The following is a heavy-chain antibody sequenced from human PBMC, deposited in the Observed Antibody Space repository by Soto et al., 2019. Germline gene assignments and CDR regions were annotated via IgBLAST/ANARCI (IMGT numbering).Heavy chain of an antibody. CDR3: ARDILSVGPRANDAFDV. CDR2: INPDNGNT. CDR1: GFGFSDNL. D-gene: IGHD2-8*02. Sequence: QVQLVQSGAEVRKPGASVNISCRASGFGFSDNLINWVRQAPGQSLEWMGWINPDNGNTRYSQTFKGRVTISRHSSASIAYVEVSDLTSADTAVYYCARDILSVGPRANDAFDVWGQGTMVTVSS. V-gene: IGHV1-3*01. J-gene: IGHJ3*01.